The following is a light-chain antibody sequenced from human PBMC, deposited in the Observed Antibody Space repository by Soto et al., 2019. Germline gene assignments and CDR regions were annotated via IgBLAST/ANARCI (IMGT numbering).Light chain of an antibody. J-gene: IGLJ1*01. V-gene: IGLV2-18*01. Sequence: QSALTQPPSVSGSPGQSVAISCTGTSSDVGSSNGVSWYQQPPGTAPKLMIYDVSNRPSGVPDRFSGSKSGNTASLTISGLQAEDEADYYCSLYTTSSTYVFGTGTKVTVL. CDR1: SSDVGSSNG. CDR3: SLYTTSSTYV. CDR2: DVS.